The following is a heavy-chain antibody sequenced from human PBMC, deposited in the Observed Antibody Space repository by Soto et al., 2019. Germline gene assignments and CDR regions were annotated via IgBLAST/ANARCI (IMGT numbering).Heavy chain of an antibody. V-gene: IGHV5-51*01. CDR1: GYSFTSYW. Sequence: GESLKISCKGSGYSFTSYWIGWVRQMPGKGLEWMGIIYPGDSDTRYSPAFQGQVTISAAKSLSTAYLQWSSLKGSDTAMYYCASSLSGGIHGSGSYYNNPFDYWGQGTLVTVSS. CDR3: ASSLSGGIHGSGSYYNNPFDY. CDR2: IYPGDSDT. J-gene: IGHJ4*02. D-gene: IGHD3-10*01.